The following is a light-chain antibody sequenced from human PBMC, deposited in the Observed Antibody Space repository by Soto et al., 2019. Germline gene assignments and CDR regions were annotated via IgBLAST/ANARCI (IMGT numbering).Light chain of an antibody. CDR1: QSISNW. CDR2: HAS. J-gene: IGKJ5*01. Sequence: SEVTESTSTLPASVADRITITCRASQSISNWLAWYHQKPGTAPKLLIYHASTLESGVPSRLSGSGSGTEFTLTISCLQSEDFAVYYCQQYTAWPPIRFGQGTRLE. CDR3: QQYTAWPPIR. V-gene: IGKV1-5*01.